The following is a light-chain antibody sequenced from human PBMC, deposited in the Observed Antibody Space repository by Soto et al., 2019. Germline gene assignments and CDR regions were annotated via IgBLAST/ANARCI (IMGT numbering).Light chain of an antibody. CDR1: QGISNH. CDR2: AAS. V-gene: IGKV1-27*01. CDR3: QRHNSAPPVT. Sequence: DIQMTQSPSSLSASVGDRVTITCRASQGISNHLAWYQQKPGKVPKVLIYAASTLQSGVPSRFGGSGSGTEFTLTISSLQPEDVATYYCQRHNSAPPVTFGPGTKVDIK. J-gene: IGKJ3*01.